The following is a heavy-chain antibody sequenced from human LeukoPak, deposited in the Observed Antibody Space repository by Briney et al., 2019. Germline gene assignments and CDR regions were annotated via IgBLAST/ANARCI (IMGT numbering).Heavy chain of an antibody. V-gene: IGHV3-21*01. Sequence: TGGSLRLTCAASGFTFSNYTMNWVRQAPGKGLEWVSSIISSSSYIYYADSVKGRFTISRDNAKNALYLQMNSLSAEDTAVYYCARDYAYFYWDLDYWGQGTLVTVS. CDR1: GFTFSNYT. D-gene: IGHD3-9*01. J-gene: IGHJ4*02. CDR2: IISSSSYI. CDR3: ARDYAYFYWDLDY.